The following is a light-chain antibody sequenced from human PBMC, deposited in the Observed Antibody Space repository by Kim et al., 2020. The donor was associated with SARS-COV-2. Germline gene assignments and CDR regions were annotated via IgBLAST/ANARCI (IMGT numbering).Light chain of an antibody. J-gene: IGLJ2*01. CDR2: GKN. Sequence: SSELTQDSVVSVALGQTVRITCQGDSLRSYYASWYQQTPGQAPVLVIYGKNNRPSGIPDRFSGSSSGNTASLTITGAQAEDEADYYCKSRDSSGNHLVFGGGTQLTVL. CDR1: SLRSYY. V-gene: IGLV3-19*01. CDR3: KSRDSSGNHLV.